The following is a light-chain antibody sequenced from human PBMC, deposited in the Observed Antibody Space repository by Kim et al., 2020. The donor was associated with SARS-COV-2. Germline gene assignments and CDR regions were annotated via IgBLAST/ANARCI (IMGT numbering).Light chain of an antibody. CDR3: QVWDSDSDHPV. J-gene: IGLJ3*02. V-gene: IGLV3-21*03. CDR1: NIGSKG. CDR2: DDS. Sequence: ARGKTARITCGGNNIGSKGVHWYQQKPGPAPVLVIYDDSDRPSGIPERFSGFNSGDTATLTISRVEAGDESDYFCQVWDSDSDHPVFGGGTQLTVL.